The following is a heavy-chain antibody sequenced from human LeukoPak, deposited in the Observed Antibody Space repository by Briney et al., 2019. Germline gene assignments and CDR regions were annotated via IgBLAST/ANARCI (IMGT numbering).Heavy chain of an antibody. D-gene: IGHD2-15*01. CDR1: GFTFSSYS. CDR3: AREGGTYCSGGSCYPFDY. J-gene: IGHJ4*02. CDR2: ISSSSSTI. Sequence: PGGSLRLSCAASGFTFSSYSMNWVRQAPGKGLEWVSYISSSSSTIYYADSVKGRFTISRDNAKNSLYLQMNSLRAEDTAVYYCAREGGTYCSGGSCYPFDYWGQGTLVTVSS. V-gene: IGHV3-48*04.